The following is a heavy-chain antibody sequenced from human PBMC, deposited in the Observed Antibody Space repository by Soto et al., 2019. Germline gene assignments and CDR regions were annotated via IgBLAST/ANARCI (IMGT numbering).Heavy chain of an antibody. CDR2: IYHSGST. J-gene: IGHJ4*02. CDR1: GGSISSSNW. CDR3: ARDGEYSGYDIGEDY. D-gene: IGHD5-12*01. Sequence: SETLSLTCAVSGGSISSSNWWSWVRQPPGKGLEWIGEIYHSGSTNYNPSLKSRVTISVDKSKNQFSLKLSSVTAADTAVYYCARDGEYSGYDIGEDYWGQGNLVIVS. V-gene: IGHV4-4*02.